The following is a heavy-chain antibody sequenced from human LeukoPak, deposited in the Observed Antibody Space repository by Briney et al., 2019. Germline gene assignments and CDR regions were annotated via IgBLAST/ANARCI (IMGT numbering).Heavy chain of an antibody. Sequence: SVKVSCKASGGTFSSYAISLVRQAPGQGLEWMGRIIPILGIANYAQKFQGRVTITADKSTSTAYMELSSLRSEDTAVYYCAREMVRGVIIPKTKNWFDPWGQGTLVTVSS. V-gene: IGHV1-69*04. CDR2: IIPILGIA. J-gene: IGHJ5*02. D-gene: IGHD3-10*01. CDR1: GGTFSSYA. CDR3: AREMVRGVIIPKTKNWFDP.